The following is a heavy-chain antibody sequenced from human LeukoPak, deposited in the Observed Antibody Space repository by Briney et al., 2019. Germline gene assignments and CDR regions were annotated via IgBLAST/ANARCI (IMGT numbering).Heavy chain of an antibody. Sequence: PGRSLRLSCAASGFTFSSYGMHWVRQAPGKGLEWVANIKQDGSEKYYVDSVKGRFTISRDNAKNSLYLQMNSLRAEDTAVYYCARDRRSCSSTSCYTGAFDIWGQGTMVTVSS. V-gene: IGHV3-7*01. CDR2: IKQDGSEK. CDR3: ARDRRSCSSTSCYTGAFDI. J-gene: IGHJ3*02. CDR1: GFTFSSYG. D-gene: IGHD2-2*02.